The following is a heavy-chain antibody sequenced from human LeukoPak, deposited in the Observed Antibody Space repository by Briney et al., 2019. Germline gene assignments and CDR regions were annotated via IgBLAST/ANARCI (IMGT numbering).Heavy chain of an antibody. J-gene: IGHJ4*02. V-gene: IGHV4-31*03. CDR1: GGSISSGGYS. CDR2: IYYSGST. D-gene: IGHD2-21*02. CDR3: ARTPLTYYFDY. Sequence: SETLSLTCTVSGGSISSGGYSWSWLRQHPGKGLEWIGYIYYSGSTYYNPSLKSRVTISVDTSKNQFSLKLSSVTAADTAVYYCARTPLTYYFDYWGQGTLVTVSS.